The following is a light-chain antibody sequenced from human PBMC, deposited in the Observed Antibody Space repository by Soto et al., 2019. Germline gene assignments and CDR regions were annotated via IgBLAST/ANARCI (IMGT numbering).Light chain of an antibody. CDR2: GAS. Sequence: EIVLTQSPATLSLSPGERATLSCGASQSVGRDYLAWYQQKPGLAPRLLIHGASIRATGIPDRFTDSGSGTDFTLIIDRLKPEDFAVYFCHQYANSPPTFGGGTEVEIK. J-gene: IGKJ4*01. V-gene: IGKV3D-20*01. CDR1: QSVGRDY. CDR3: HQYANSPPT.